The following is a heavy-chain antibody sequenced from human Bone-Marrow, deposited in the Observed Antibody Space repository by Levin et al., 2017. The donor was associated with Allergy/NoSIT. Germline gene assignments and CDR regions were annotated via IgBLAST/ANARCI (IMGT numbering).Heavy chain of an antibody. CDR1: GFTFSSYA. J-gene: IGHJ4*02. V-gene: IGHV3-30-3*01. CDR3: ARLRVTEAGAFDY. CDR2: ISYDGSNK. D-gene: IGHD3-3*01. Sequence: GGSLRLSCAASGFTFSSYAMHWVRQAPGKGLEWVAVISYDGSNKYYADSVKGRFTISRDNSKNTLYLQMNSLRAEDTAVYYCARLRVTEAGAFDYWGQGTLVTVSS.